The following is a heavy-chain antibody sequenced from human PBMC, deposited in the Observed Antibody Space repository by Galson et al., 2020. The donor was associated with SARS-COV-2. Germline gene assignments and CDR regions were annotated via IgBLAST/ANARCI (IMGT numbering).Heavy chain of an antibody. V-gene: IGHV4-31*03. D-gene: IGHD3-22*01. Sequence: SETLSLTCTVSGGSISSGGYYWSWIRQHPGKGLEWIGYIYYSGSTYYNPSLKSRVTISVDTSKNQFSMKLSSVTAADTAVYYCARARDSSGYPLWFDPWGQGTLVTVSS. J-gene: IGHJ5*02. CDR2: IYYSGST. CDR1: GGSISSGGYY. CDR3: ARARDSSGYPLWFDP.